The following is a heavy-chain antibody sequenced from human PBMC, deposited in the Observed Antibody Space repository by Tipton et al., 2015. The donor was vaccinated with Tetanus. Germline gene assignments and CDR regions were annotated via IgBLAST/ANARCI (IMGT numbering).Heavy chain of an antibody. CDR1: GDSISRSY. Sequence: LRLSCTVSGDSISRSYWSWIRQSPGKGLEWIGYIYIPEGTIYNPSLQSRVIISVDTSKSQVSLRLTSVTAADTAIYYCARAANNSRRRGYDVWGQGKQVTVSS. CDR3: ARAANNSRRRGYDV. CDR2: IYIPEGT. V-gene: IGHV4-59*01. J-gene: IGHJ4*02. D-gene: IGHD2/OR15-2a*01.